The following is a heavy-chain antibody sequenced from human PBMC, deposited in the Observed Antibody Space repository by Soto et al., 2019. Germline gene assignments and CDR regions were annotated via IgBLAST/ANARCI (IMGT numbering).Heavy chain of an antibody. V-gene: IGHV3-74*01. CDR3: AGGDRGAFDI. J-gene: IGHJ3*02. CDR1: GFTFSYYW. Sequence: EVQLVESGGGLVQPGESLRLSCVASGFTFSYYWMYWVRQGPGKGLVWVSRIHSDGSSTTYADSVKGRFTISRDNAKNTLYLQMNSLRAEDTAVYYCAGGDRGAFDIWGQGTVVTVSS. D-gene: IGHD1-26*01. CDR2: IHSDGSST.